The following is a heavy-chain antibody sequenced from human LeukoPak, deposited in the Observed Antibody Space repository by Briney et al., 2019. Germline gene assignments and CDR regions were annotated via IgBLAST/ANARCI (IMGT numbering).Heavy chain of an antibody. Sequence: ASVKVSCKASGYTFTTYNINWVRQAPGQGLEWMGWISGYNGNTNYAQKPQGRVTMTTDTSTSTAYMELSRLRSDDTAVYYCARDLVPDSSGYPNFDYWGQGTLVTVSS. D-gene: IGHD3-22*01. J-gene: IGHJ4*02. CDR1: GYTFTTYN. CDR2: ISGYNGNT. V-gene: IGHV1-18*01. CDR3: ARDLVPDSSGYPNFDY.